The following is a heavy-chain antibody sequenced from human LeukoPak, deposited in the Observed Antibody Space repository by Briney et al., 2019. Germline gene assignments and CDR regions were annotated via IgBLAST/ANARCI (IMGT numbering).Heavy chain of an antibody. CDR3: AREAVPAARYYYMDV. J-gene: IGHJ6*03. D-gene: IGHD2-2*01. CDR1: GRTFSSYS. V-gene: IGHV3-48*01. CDR2: ISSSSSTI. Sequence: GGSLRLSCAASGRTFSSYSMNWVRQAPGKGLEWVSYISSSSSTIYYADSVKGRFTISRDNAKNSLYLQMNSLRAEDTAVYYCAREAVPAARYYYMDVWGKGTTVTVSS.